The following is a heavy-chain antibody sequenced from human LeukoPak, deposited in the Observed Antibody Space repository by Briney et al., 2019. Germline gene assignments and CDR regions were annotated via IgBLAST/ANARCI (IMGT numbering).Heavy chain of an antibody. J-gene: IGHJ6*02. CDR2: IWYDGSNK. CDR3: AREIGGYCSGGTCYSPYNYGMDV. V-gene: IGHV3-33*01. CDR1: GFTFGTYG. Sequence: GRSLRLSCAASGFTFGTYGEHWVRQAPGKGLEWVAVIWYDGSNKYYADSVKGRFTISRDNSKNTLYLQMNSLRVEDTAVYYCAREIGGYCSGGTCYSPYNYGMDVWDQGTTVTVSS. D-gene: IGHD2-15*01.